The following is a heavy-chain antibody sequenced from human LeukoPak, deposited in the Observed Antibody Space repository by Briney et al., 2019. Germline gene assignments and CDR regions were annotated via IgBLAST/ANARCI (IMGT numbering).Heavy chain of an antibody. J-gene: IGHJ4*02. D-gene: IGHD2-15*01. CDR1: GYTFTGYY. CDR3: ARDYCSGGSCPQGY. V-gene: IGHV1-2*02. CDR2: INPNSGGT. Sequence: ASVKVSCKASGYTFTGYYMHWVRQAPGQGLEWMGWINPNSGGTNYAQKFQGRVTMTRDTSISTAYMELSRLRSDDTAVYYCARDYCSGGSCPQGYWGQGTLVTVSS.